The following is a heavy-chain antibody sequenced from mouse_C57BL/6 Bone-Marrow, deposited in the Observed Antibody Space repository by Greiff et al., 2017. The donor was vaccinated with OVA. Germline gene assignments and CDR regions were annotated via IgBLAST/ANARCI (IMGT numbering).Heavy chain of an antibody. J-gene: IGHJ3*01. V-gene: IGHV1-53*01. CDR2: INPSNGGT. D-gene: IGHD2-4*01. CDR1: GYTFTSYW. Sequence: QVQLQQPGTELVKPGASVKLSCKASGYTFTSYWMHWVKQRPGQGLEWIGNINPSNGGTNYNEKFKSKATLTVDKSSSTAYMQLSSLTSEDSAVSTCARSIYYDYDWVAYWGQGTLITVSA. CDR3: ARSIYYDYDWVAY.